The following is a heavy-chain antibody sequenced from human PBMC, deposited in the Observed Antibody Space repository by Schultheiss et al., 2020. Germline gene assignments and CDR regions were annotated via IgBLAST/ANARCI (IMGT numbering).Heavy chain of an antibody. D-gene: IGHD1-20*01. Sequence: GGSLRLSCAASGFTFSSYAMTWVRQAPGMGLEWVSAISGGGTYTYYADSVKGRFTISRDNSKNTLYLQMNSLRAEDTAVYYCARGRYNWNPTGDDYWGQGTLVTVSS. V-gene: IGHV3-23*01. CDR3: ARGRYNWNPTGDDY. J-gene: IGHJ4*02. CDR2: ISGGGTYT. CDR1: GFTFSSYA.